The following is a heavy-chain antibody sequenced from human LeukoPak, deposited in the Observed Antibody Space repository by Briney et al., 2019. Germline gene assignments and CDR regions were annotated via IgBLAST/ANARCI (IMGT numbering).Heavy chain of an antibody. CDR2: IYPGDSDT. V-gene: IGHV5-51*01. CDR1: GSSFTSYW. CDR3: ARREVTMVRGVIQNYYGMDV. Sequence: GESLKISCKGSGSSFTSYWIGWVRQMPGKGLEWMGIIYPGDSDTRYSPSFQGQVTISADKSISTAYLQWSSLKASDTAMYYCARREVTMVRGVIQNYYGMDVWGQGTTVTVSS. D-gene: IGHD3-10*01. J-gene: IGHJ6*02.